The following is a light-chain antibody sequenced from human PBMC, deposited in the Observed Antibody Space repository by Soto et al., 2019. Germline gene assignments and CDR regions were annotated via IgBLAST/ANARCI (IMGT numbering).Light chain of an antibody. CDR3: SSYGGNNTVL. V-gene: IGLV2-14*01. Sequence: QSALTQPASVSGSPGQSITISCTGTSSDVGGYNYVSWYQQHPVKAPKLIIFEIRNRPSGVSDRFSGSKSGNTASLTISGLQPADEADYYCSSYGGNNTVLFGGRTKLTVL. CDR1: SSDVGGYNY. CDR2: EIR. J-gene: IGLJ2*01.